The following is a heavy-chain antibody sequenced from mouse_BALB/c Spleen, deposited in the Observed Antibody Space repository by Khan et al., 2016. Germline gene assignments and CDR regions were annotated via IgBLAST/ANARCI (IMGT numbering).Heavy chain of an antibody. CDR3: ARGGNWGGWYFDV. CDR2: ISYSGST. CDR1: GYSITSDYA. Sequence: EVQLQESGPGLVKPSQSLSLTCTVTGYSITSDYAWNWIRQFPGNKLEWMGYISYSGSTSYNPSLKSRISITRDTSKNQFFLLLNSVTPEDTSTYYCARGGNWGGWYFDVWGAGTTVTVSS. D-gene: IGHD4-1*01. V-gene: IGHV3-2*02. J-gene: IGHJ1*01.